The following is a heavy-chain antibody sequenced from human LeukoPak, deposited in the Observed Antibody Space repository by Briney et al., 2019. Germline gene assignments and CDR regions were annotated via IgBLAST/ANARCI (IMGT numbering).Heavy chain of an antibody. V-gene: IGHV3-7*01. CDR1: GFTFSKYW. CDR2: IKGDGSEK. J-gene: IGHJ4*02. CDR3: ARDLGPRVAGTVY. D-gene: IGHD6-19*01. Sequence: GGSLRLSCAASGFTFSKYWMSWVRQAPGKGLEWVANIKGDGSEKSYVDSVKGRFTISRDNSKNTLYLQMNSLRAEDTAVYYCARDLGPRVAGTVYWGQGTLVTVSS.